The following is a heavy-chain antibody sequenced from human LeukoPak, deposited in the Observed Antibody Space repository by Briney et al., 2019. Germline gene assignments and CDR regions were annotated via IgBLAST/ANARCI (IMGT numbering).Heavy chain of an antibody. D-gene: IGHD3-10*01. V-gene: IGHV1-2*02. CDR1: GYTFTGYY. Sequence: ASVKVSCKASGYTFTGYYMHWVRQAPGQGLEWMGWINPNSGGTNYAQKFQGRVTMTRDTSISTAYMELSRLRSDDTAVYYCARMLGVRGTNDGFDIWGQGTMVAVSS. J-gene: IGHJ3*02. CDR2: INPNSGGT. CDR3: ARMLGVRGTNDGFDI.